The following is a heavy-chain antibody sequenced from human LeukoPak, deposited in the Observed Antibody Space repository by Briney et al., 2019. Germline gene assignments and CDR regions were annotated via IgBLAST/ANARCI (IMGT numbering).Heavy chain of an antibody. Sequence: GGSLRLSCAASGFTFSSYGMHWVRQAPGKGLEGVAVISYDGSNKYYADSVKGRFTISSDNSKNTLYLQMNSLRAEDTAVYYCAKDPSDTAMVMLDYWGRGTLVSVSS. D-gene: IGHD5-18*01. CDR2: ISYDGSNK. V-gene: IGHV3-30*18. CDR1: GFTFSSYG. CDR3: AKDPSDTAMVMLDY. J-gene: IGHJ4*02.